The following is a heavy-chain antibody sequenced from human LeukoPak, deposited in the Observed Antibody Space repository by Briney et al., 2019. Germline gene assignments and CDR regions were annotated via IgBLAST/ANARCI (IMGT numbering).Heavy chain of an antibody. Sequence: ASVKVSCKASGYTFTSHHINWVRRATGQGFEWMGWMNPESGNTDFAQKFQGRFTMTWDTSLSTAYMELSSLTSEDTAVYYCARGRPTNLNGIYWGQGTLVSVSS. CDR2: MNPESGNT. CDR1: GYTFTSHH. D-gene: IGHD1-1*01. CDR3: ARGRPTNLNGIY. J-gene: IGHJ4*02. V-gene: IGHV1-8*01.